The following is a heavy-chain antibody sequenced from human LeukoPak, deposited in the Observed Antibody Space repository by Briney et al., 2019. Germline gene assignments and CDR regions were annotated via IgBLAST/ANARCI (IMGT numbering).Heavy chain of an antibody. CDR1: GFTFSSYG. D-gene: IGHD6-19*01. Sequence: GGSLRLSCAASGFTFSSYGMHWVRQAPGKGLEWVAVISYDGSNKYYADSVKGRFTISRDNSKNTLYLQMNSLRAEDTAVYYCARVSLRGRIAVAGPFDYWGQGTLVTVSS. V-gene: IGHV3-30*03. CDR3: ARVSLRGRIAVAGPFDY. CDR2: ISYDGSNK. J-gene: IGHJ4*02.